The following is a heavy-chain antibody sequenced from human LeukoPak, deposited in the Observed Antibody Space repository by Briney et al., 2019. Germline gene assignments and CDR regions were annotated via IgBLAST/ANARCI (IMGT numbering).Heavy chain of an antibody. CDR1: GFTFSSYA. CDR2: ISYDGSNK. CDR3: ARDLGGYSYGTGVDY. Sequence: PGGSLRLSCAASGFTFSSYAMHWVRQAPGKGLEWVAVISYDGSNKYYADSVKGRFTISRDNSKNTLYLQMNSLRAEDTAVYYCARDLGGYSYGTGVDYWGQGTLVTVSS. J-gene: IGHJ4*02. V-gene: IGHV3-30-3*01. D-gene: IGHD5-18*01.